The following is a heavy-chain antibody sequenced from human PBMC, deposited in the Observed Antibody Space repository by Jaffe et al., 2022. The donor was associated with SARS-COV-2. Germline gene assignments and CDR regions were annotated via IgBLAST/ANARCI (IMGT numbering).Heavy chain of an antibody. Sequence: EVQLVESGGGLVKPGGSLRLSCAASGFTFSSYSMNWVRQAPGKGLEWVSSISSSSSYIYYADSVKGRFTISRDNAKNSLYLQMNSLRAEDTAVYYCARDLAGDYGDYMEGYYYYGMDVWGQGTTVTVSS. J-gene: IGHJ6*02. CDR1: GFTFSSYS. CDR3: ARDLAGDYGDYMEGYYYYGMDV. D-gene: IGHD4-17*01. CDR2: ISSSSSYI. V-gene: IGHV3-21*01.